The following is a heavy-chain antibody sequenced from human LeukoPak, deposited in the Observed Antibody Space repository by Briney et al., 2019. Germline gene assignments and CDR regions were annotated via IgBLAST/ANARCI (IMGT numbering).Heavy chain of an antibody. D-gene: IGHD3-16*01. CDR1: GFTFRTFA. CDR2: ISYDGSDK. J-gene: IGHJ4*02. CDR3: ASVWGVTDYLDY. Sequence: GGSLRLSCAASGFTFRTFAMHWVRQAPGKGLEWVAVISYDGSDKYYADSVKGRFTISRDNSKNTLYLRMNSLRLDDTAVYYCASVWGVTDYLDYWGQGPLVTVSS. V-gene: IGHV3-30-3*01.